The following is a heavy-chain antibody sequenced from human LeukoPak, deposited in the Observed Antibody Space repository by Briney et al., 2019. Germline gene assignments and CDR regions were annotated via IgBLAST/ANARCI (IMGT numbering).Heavy chain of an antibody. CDR3: ARHNELGWYAGRWFDP. J-gene: IGHJ5*02. D-gene: IGHD6-19*01. V-gene: IGHV4-39*07. Sequence: SETLSLTCTVSGGSISSSSYYWGWIRQPPGKGLEWIGSIYYSGSTYYNPSLKSRVTISVGTSKNQFSLKLSSVTAADTAVYYCARHNELGWYAGRWFDPWGQGTLVTVSS. CDR1: GGSISSSSYY. CDR2: IYYSGST.